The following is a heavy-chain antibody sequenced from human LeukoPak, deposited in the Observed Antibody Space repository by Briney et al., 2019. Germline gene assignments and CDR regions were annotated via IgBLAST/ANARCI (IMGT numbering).Heavy chain of an antibody. J-gene: IGHJ5*02. Sequence: SETLSLTCTVSGGSISSYFWSWIRQSPGKGLEWIGYIYYSESTNYNPSLKSRVTISVDTSKNQFSLKLSSVTAADTAVYYCARSVRGYNWFDPWGQGTLVTVSS. CDR2: IYYSEST. CDR1: GGSISSYF. V-gene: IGHV4-59*01. D-gene: IGHD3-10*01. CDR3: ARSVRGYNWFDP.